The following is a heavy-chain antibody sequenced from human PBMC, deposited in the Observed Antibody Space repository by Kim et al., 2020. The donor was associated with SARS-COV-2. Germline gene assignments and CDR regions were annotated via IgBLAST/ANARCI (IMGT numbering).Heavy chain of an antibody. CDR2: MNPNSGNT. CDR3: ARSPYYDILTGTYNWFDP. Sequence: ASVKVSCKASGYTFTSYDINWVRQATGQGLEWMGWMNPNSGNTGYAQKFQGRVTMTRNTSIITAYMELSSLRSEDTAVYYCARSPYYDILTGTYNWFDPWGQGTLVTVSS. CDR1: GYTFTSYD. D-gene: IGHD3-9*01. V-gene: IGHV1-8*01. J-gene: IGHJ5*02.